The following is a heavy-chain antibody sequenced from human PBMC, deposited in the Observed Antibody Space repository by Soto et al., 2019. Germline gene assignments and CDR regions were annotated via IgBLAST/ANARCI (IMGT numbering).Heavy chain of an antibody. CDR1: GFSLSSTRMA. Sequence: QITLKESGPTLVKPTQTLTLTCTFSGFSLSSTRMAVGWIRQPPGKALEWLALIYWDDHKPYSPFLKSRLTITKDTSKTQVVLTMSNMDPVDTARYYCAHIVVAGLGYYFDYWGQGTLVTVSS. J-gene: IGHJ4*02. V-gene: IGHV2-5*02. CDR2: IYWDDHK. CDR3: AHIVVAGLGYYFDY. D-gene: IGHD6-19*01.